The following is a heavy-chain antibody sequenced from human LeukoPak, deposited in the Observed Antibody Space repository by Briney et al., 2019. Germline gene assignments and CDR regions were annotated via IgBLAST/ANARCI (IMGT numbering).Heavy chain of an antibody. J-gene: IGHJ4*02. CDR3: ARANTVTTYFDY. CDR1: GGSISSSSYY. Sequence: SETLSLTCTVSGGSISSSSYYWGWIRQPPGKGLEWIGSIYYSGSTYYNPSLKSRVTISVDTSKNQFSLKLSSVTAADTAVYYCARANTVTTYFDYWSQGTLVTVSS. D-gene: IGHD4-17*01. CDR2: IYYSGST. V-gene: IGHV4-39*07.